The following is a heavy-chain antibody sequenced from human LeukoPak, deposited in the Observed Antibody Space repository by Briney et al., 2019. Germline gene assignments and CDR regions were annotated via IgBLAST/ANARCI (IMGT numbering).Heavy chain of an antibody. D-gene: IGHD3-10*01. Sequence: GGSLRLSCATSGFTFSSYGMSWVRQAPGKGLEWVSAISGSGGSTYYADSVKGRFTISRDNSKNTLYLQMNSLRAKDTAVYYCAKQYYGSGSYGFDPWGQGTLVTVSS. CDR1: GFTFSSYG. J-gene: IGHJ5*02. V-gene: IGHV3-23*01. CDR3: AKQYYGSGSYGFDP. CDR2: ISGSGGST.